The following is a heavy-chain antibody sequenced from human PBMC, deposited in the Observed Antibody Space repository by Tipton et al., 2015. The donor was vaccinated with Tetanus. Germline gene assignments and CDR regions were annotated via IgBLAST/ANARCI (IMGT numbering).Heavy chain of an antibody. CDR1: GFTFDDYA. J-gene: IGHJ4*02. CDR3: ARDYPDFDY. CDR2: VSWNSGTI. V-gene: IGHV3-9*01. Sequence: SLRLSCAASGFTFDDYAMHWVRQAPGKGLEWVSIVSWNSGTISYADSVKGRFTISRDNSKNTLYLQMSNLRAEDTAVYYCARDYPDFDYWGQGTLVTVSS.